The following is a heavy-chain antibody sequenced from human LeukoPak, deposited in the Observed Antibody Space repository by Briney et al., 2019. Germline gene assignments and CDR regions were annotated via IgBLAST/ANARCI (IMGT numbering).Heavy chain of an antibody. Sequence: PGGSLRLSCAASGFSFGSYAMSWVRQAPGKGLEWVSAISGSGGSTYYADSVKGRFTISRDNSKNTLYLQMNSLRAEDTAVYYCAKNPVPYGSGSFDYWGQGTLVTVSS. D-gene: IGHD3-10*01. V-gene: IGHV3-23*01. CDR1: GFSFGSYA. CDR2: ISGSGGST. CDR3: AKNPVPYGSGSFDY. J-gene: IGHJ4*02.